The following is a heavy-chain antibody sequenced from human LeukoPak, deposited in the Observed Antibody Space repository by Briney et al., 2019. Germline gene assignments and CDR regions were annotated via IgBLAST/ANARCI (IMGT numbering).Heavy chain of an antibody. CDR1: GFTFSSYW. V-gene: IGHV3-7*03. J-gene: IGHJ4*02. Sequence: GGSLRLPCAASGFTFSSYWMSWVRQAPGKGLEWVANIKQDGSEKYYVDSVKGRFTISRDNAKNSLHLQMNSLRAEDTAVYYCARLSDSSGTPRSDYWGQGTLVTVSS. CDR3: ARLSDSSGTPRSDY. D-gene: IGHD3-22*01. CDR2: IKQDGSEK.